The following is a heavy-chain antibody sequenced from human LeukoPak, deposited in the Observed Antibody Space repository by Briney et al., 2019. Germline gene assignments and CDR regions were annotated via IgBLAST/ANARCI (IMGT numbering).Heavy chain of an antibody. D-gene: IGHD6-19*01. V-gene: IGHV1-2*02. J-gene: IGHJ4*02. Sequence: GASVKVSCKTSGFTFTGYYIHWLRQAPGQGLEWMGWINPKRGDTNYAPKFQGRVTMTRDKSIRTAYMELSSLRSDDTAVYYCARDWGMVAGTAGDYWGQGTLVIVSS. CDR1: GFTFTGYY. CDR2: INPKRGDT. CDR3: ARDWGMVAGTAGDY.